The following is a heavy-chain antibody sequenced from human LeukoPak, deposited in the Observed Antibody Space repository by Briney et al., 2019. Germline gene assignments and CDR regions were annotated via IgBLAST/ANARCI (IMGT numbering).Heavy chain of an antibody. CDR2: INHSGST. V-gene: IGHV4-34*01. D-gene: IGHD2-21*02. CDR1: GGSFSPYY. J-gene: IGHJ4*02. Sequence: SETLSLTCAVYGGSFSPYYWSWIRQPPGKGLGWIGEINHSGSTNYNPSLKSRVTISVDTSKNQFSLRLSSVTAADTAVYHCARGGFYCGGDCYVDYWGQGTLVTVSS. CDR3: ARGGFYCGGDCYVDY.